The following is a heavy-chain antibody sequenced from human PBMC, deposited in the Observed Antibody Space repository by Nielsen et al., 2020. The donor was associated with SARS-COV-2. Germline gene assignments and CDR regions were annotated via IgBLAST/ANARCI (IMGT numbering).Heavy chain of an antibody. J-gene: IGHJ6*03. D-gene: IGHD6-25*01. CDR1: GFTFSSYS. CDR2: ISSSSSYI. Sequence: GESLKISCAASGFTFSSYSMNWVRQAPGKGLEWVSSISSSSSYIYYADSVKGRFTISRDNAKNSLYLQMNSLRAGDTAVYYCARSGHYYYYMDVWGKGTTVTVSS. V-gene: IGHV3-21*01. CDR3: ARSGHYYYYMDV.